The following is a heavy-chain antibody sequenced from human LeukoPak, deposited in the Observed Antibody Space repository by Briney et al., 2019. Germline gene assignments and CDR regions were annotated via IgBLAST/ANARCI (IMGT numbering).Heavy chain of an antibody. CDR3: ARDTGYGDYVGDY. J-gene: IGHJ4*02. Sequence: ASVKVSCKASGYSFTSYGISWVRQAPGQGLEWMGWISVYNDNRKYAQNFQGRLTMTTDTFTSTAYMELRSLTSDDTAVYYCARDTGYGDYVGDYWGQGTLVTVSS. D-gene: IGHD4-17*01. V-gene: IGHV1-18*01. CDR1: GYSFTSYG. CDR2: ISVYNDNR.